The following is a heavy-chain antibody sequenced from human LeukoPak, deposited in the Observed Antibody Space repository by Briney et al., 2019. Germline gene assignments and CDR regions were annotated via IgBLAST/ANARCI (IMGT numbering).Heavy chain of an antibody. Sequence: RASETLSLTCTVSGYSISSGYYWGWIRQPPGKGLEWIGNIYHSGSTFYNPSPKSRVTISVDASKNQFSLKLSSVTAADTAVYYCARGYSSSWYFNWFDPWGQGTLVTVSS. J-gene: IGHJ5*02. CDR3: ARGYSSSWYFNWFDP. CDR2: IYHSGST. CDR1: GYSISSGYY. D-gene: IGHD6-13*01. V-gene: IGHV4-38-2*02.